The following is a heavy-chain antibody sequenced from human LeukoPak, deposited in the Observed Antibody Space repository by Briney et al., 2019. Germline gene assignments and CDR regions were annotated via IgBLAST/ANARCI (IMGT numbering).Heavy chain of an antibody. V-gene: IGHV4-34*01. D-gene: IGHD3-3*01. Sequence: SETLSLTCAVYGGSFSGYYWSWIRQPPGKGLEWIGEINHSGSTNYNPSLKSRVTISVDTSKNQFSLKLSSVTAADTAVYYCARGALTTIFGVVITCNWFDPWGRGTLVTVSS. CDR1: GGSFSGYY. CDR2: INHSGST. J-gene: IGHJ5*02. CDR3: ARGALTTIFGVVITCNWFDP.